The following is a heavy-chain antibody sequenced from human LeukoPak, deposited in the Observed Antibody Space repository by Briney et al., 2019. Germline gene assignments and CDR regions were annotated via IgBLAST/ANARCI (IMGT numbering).Heavy chain of an antibody. V-gene: IGHV3-23*01. CDR3: AKSEQQQLVPDYFDY. D-gene: IGHD6-13*01. CDR2: ISGSGGST. CDR1: GFTFSSYA. J-gene: IGHJ4*02. Sequence: KSGGSLRLSCAASGFTFSSYAMSWVRQAPGKGLEWVSAISGSGGSTYYADSVKGRFTISRDNSKNTLYLQMNSLRAEDTAVYYCAKSEQQQLVPDYFDYWGQGTLVTVSS.